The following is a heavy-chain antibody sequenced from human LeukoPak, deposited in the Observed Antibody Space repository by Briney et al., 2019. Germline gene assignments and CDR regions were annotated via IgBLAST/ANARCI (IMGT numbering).Heavy chain of an antibody. Sequence: GGSLRLSCAASGFTFSSYAIHWVRQAPGKGLEWVAVISYDGSNKYYADSVKGRFTVSRDNSKNTVYLQMNSLRVEDTALYYCAKEPSHSSGYWDSWGQGTLVTVSS. CDR2: ISYDGSNK. D-gene: IGHD3-22*01. J-gene: IGHJ4*02. CDR3: AKEPSHSSGYWDS. CDR1: GFTFSSYA. V-gene: IGHV3-30*04.